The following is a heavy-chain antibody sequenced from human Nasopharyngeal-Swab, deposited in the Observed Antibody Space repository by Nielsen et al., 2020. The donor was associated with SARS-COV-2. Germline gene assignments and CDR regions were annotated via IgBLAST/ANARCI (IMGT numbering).Heavy chain of an antibody. CDR2: IYYSGST. CDR3: ARGEFGGVIVLDAFDI. CDR1: GGSISSGGYY. D-gene: IGHD3-16*02. Sequence: SETLSLTCTVSGGSISSGGYYWSWIRQHPAKGLEWIGYIYYSGSTYYNPSLKSRVTISVDTSKNQFSLKLSSVTAADTAVYYCARGEFGGVIVLDAFDIWGQGTMVTVSS. J-gene: IGHJ3*02. V-gene: IGHV4-31*03.